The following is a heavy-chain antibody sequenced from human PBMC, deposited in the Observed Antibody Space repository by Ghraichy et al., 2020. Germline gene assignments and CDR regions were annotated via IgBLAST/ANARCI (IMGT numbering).Heavy chain of an antibody. V-gene: IGHV4-34*01. Sequence: SETLSLTCAVYGGSFSDYYWSWIRQPPGKGLEWIGEINHSGSTNYNPSLKSRVTISVDTSKNQFSLKLSSVTAADTAVYYCARTVRQSLRFDYWGQGTLV. CDR2: INHSGST. D-gene: IGHD6-19*01. CDR1: GGSFSDYY. CDR3: ARTVRQSLRFDY. J-gene: IGHJ4*02.